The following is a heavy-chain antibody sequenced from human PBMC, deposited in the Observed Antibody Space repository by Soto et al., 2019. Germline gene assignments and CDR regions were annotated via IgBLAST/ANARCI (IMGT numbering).Heavy chain of an antibody. CDR2: MNPNSGNT. Sequence: ASVKVSCKASGYTFTSYDINWVRQATGQGLEWMGWMNPNSGNTGYAQKFQGRVTMTRNTSISTAYMELSSLRSEDTAVYYCARVAVSHCSGGSCYSYEFDPWGQGTLVTVSS. V-gene: IGHV1-8*01. CDR1: GYTFTSYD. D-gene: IGHD2-15*01. CDR3: ARVAVSHCSGGSCYSYEFDP. J-gene: IGHJ5*02.